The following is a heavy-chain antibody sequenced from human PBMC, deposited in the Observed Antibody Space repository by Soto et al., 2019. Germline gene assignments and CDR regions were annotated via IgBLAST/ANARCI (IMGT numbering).Heavy chain of an antibody. CDR2: ISTYSGDT. CDR1: GYTFFTYD. Sequence: ASVKVSCKASGYTFFTYDISWVRQAPGQGLEWMGWISTYSGDTKYAQKFQGRVTMTTDTSTTTAYMELRSLRSDDTAVYYCARHHGPTTSENWFDPWGQGTLVAVSS. J-gene: IGHJ5*02. V-gene: IGHV1-18*01. D-gene: IGHD5-12*01. CDR3: ARHHGPTTSENWFDP.